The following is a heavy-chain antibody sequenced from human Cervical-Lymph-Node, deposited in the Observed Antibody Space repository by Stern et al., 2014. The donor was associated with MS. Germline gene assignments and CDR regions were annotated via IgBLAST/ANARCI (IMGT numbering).Heavy chain of an antibody. CDR1: GFTFSTYG. J-gene: IGHJ4*02. V-gene: IGHV3-33*01. CDR2: IWVDGSDK. CDR3: ARAPKGRRDGATTGILDF. D-gene: IGHD1-26*01. Sequence: QVQLVESGGGVVQPGRSLRLSCAASGFTFSTYGMHWVRQAPGKGLEWVAGIWVDGSDKHYADSVQGRFTISRDNSKNTLYLEMSSLRADDTAVYFCARAPKGRRDGATTGILDFWGQGTRVTVSS.